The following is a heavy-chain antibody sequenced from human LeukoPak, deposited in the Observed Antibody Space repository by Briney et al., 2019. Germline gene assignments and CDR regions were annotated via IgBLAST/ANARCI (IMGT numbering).Heavy chain of an antibody. V-gene: IGHV3-23*01. CDR2: ISGSGGST. CDR3: AKDLEPAAMSYYMDV. J-gene: IGHJ6*03. Sequence: SGGSLRLSCAVSGFTFSSYAMSWVRQAPGKGLEWVSVISGSGGSTYYADSVKGRFTISRDNSKNTLYLQMNSLRAEDTAVYYCAKDLEPAAMSYYMDVWGKGTTVTVSS. D-gene: IGHD2-2*01. CDR1: GFTFSSYA.